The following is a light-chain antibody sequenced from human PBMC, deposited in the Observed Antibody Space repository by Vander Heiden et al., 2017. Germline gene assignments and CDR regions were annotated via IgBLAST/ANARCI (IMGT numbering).Light chain of an antibody. J-gene: IGKJ4*01. Sequence: EIVLTQSPATLSLSPGDRATLSCRASQSVSSYLAWYQQKPGQAPRLLIYDASNRATGIPARFSSSGSGTDFTLTISSLEPEDFAVYYCQQRSNWPLTFGGGTKVEIK. CDR2: DAS. V-gene: IGKV3-11*01. CDR1: QSVSSY. CDR3: QQRSNWPLT.